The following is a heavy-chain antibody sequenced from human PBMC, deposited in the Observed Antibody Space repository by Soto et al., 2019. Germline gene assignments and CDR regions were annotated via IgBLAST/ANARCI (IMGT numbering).Heavy chain of an antibody. CDR1: GGTFSSYA. D-gene: IGHD3-22*01. CDR3: ARDDSSGYYPDY. Sequence: ASVKVSCKASGGTFSSYAISWVRQAPGQGLEWMGGIIPIFGTANYAQKFQGRVTITADESTSTAYMELSSLRSEDTAVYYCARDDSSGYYPDYWGQGTLVTSPQ. CDR2: IIPIFGTA. V-gene: IGHV1-69*13. J-gene: IGHJ4*02.